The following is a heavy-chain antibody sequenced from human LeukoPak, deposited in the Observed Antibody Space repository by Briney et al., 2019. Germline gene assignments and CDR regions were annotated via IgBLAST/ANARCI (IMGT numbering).Heavy chain of an antibody. CDR2: IKSKADGGTT. CDR1: RFNFTNAW. J-gene: IGHJ4*02. Sequence: PGGSLRLSCAASRFNFTNAWVSWARRAPGKGLEWLGRIKSKADGGTTVHAAPVKDRFAMSRDDSKNTLYLQINSLKAEDTAVYYCVDPPTSLWGQGILVTVSS. V-gene: IGHV3-15*01. D-gene: IGHD1-1*01. CDR3: VDPPTSL.